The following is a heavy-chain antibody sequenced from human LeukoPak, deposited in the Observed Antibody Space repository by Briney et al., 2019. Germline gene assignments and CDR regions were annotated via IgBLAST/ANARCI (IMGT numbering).Heavy chain of an antibody. D-gene: IGHD3-10*01. Sequence: PGGSLRLSCAASGFTFSSYSMNWVRQAPGKGLEWVSYISSSSSTIYYADSVKGRFTISRDNAKNSLYLQMNSLRDEDTAVYYCARGRYPQVGYYYGSGTRWFDPWGQGTLVTVSS. CDR2: ISSSSSTI. CDR3: ARGRYPQVGYYYGSGTRWFDP. CDR1: GFTFSSYS. V-gene: IGHV3-48*02. J-gene: IGHJ5*02.